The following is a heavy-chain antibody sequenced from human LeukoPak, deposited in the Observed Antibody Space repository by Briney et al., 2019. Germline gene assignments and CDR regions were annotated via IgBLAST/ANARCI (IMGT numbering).Heavy chain of an antibody. CDR2: IKSKTDGGTT. J-gene: IGHJ4*02. V-gene: IGHV3-15*01. CDR1: GFTFSNAW. CDR3: TTDSRHLRDY. D-gene: IGHD6-6*01. Sequence: SGGSLRLSCAASGFTFSNAWMSWVRQAPGKGLEWVGRIKSKTDGGTTDYAAPVKGRFTISIDDSKNTLYLEMNSLKTGDTAVYHCTTDSRHLRDYWGQGTLVTVSS.